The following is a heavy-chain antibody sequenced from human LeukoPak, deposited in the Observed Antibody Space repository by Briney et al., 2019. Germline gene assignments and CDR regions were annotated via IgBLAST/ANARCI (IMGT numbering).Heavy chain of an antibody. Sequence: GGSLRLSCAVSGFTFSSYSMTWVRQAPGKGLEWVSSISRSGSTTYYADSVKGRFTISRDNSKNTLYLQMNSLRAEDTAVYYCAKNNDYAGWYYFDYWGQGTLVTVSS. V-gene: IGHV3-23*01. J-gene: IGHJ4*02. CDR3: AKNNDYAGWYYFDY. CDR2: ISRSGSTT. CDR1: GFTFSSYS. D-gene: IGHD4-23*01.